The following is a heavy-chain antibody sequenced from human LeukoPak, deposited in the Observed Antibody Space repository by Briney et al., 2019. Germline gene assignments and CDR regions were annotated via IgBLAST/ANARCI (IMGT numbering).Heavy chain of an antibody. CDR3: ARGRVGYYYGSGTLNWFDP. CDR2: INHSGST. Sequence: SETLSPTCAVYGGSFSGYYWSWIRQPPGKGLEWIGEINHSGSTNYNPSLKSRVTISVDTSKNQFSLKLSSVTAADTAVYYCARGRVGYYYGSGTLNWFDPWGQGTLVTVSS. CDR1: GGSFSGYY. D-gene: IGHD3-10*01. J-gene: IGHJ5*02. V-gene: IGHV4-34*01.